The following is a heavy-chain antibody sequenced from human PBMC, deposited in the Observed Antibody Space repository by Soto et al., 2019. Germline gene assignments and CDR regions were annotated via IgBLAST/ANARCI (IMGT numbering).Heavy chain of an antibody. J-gene: IGHJ6*02. CDR3: ARRLYYDSSGFEGGGMDV. Sequence: SETLSLTCSVSGDSISRCSYYWSWIRQPPGRGLEWIGFIYYAGSTKYNPSLNSRVTISVDTSKNQFSLTVTSVTAADTAVYYCARRLYYDSSGFEGGGMDVWGQGTTVTAP. CDR2: IYYAGST. V-gene: IGHV4-61*01. CDR1: GDSISRCSYY. D-gene: IGHD3-22*01.